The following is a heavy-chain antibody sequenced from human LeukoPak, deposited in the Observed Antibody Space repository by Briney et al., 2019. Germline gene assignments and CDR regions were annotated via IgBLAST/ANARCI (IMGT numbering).Heavy chain of an antibody. CDR2: INHSGST. J-gene: IGHJ5*02. V-gene: IGHV4-34*01. D-gene: IGHD3-10*01. Sequence: SETLSLTCAVYGVSFSGYYWSWIRPPPGRVLEWIGEINHSGSTNYNPSLKSRVTISVDTSKNQFSLKLSSVTAADTAVYYCARLRITVVRGVIWGYNWFDPWGQGTLVTVSS. CDR1: GVSFSGYY. CDR3: ARLRITVVRGVIWGYNWFDP.